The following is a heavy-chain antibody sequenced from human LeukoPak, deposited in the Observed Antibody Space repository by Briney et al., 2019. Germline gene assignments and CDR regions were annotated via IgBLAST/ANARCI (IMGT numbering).Heavy chain of an antibody. CDR1: GFTFSDYY. Sequence: GSLRLSCAASGFTFSDYYMSWIRQAPGKGLEWVSYISSSGSTIYYADSVKGRFTISRDNSKNALYLQINSLRAEDTAVYYCARAGSSSWYLDFWGQGTLVTVSS. V-gene: IGHV3-11*01. D-gene: IGHD6-13*01. CDR3: ARAGSSSWYLDF. CDR2: ISSSGSTI. J-gene: IGHJ4*02.